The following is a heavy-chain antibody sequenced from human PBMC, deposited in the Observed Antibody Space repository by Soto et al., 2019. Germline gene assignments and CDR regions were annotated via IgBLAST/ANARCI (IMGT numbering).Heavy chain of an antibody. Sequence: QVTLKESGPVLVKPTETLTLTCTVSGFSLSNARMGVSWLRQPPGKALEWLAHIFSNDEKSYSTSLKSRLTISKDTSKSQVVLTMTNMDPVDTATYYCARIQGYYGSGRWFDPWGQGTLVTVSS. CDR1: GFSLSNARMG. D-gene: IGHD3-10*01. V-gene: IGHV2-26*01. CDR2: IFSNDEK. J-gene: IGHJ5*02. CDR3: ARIQGYYGSGRWFDP.